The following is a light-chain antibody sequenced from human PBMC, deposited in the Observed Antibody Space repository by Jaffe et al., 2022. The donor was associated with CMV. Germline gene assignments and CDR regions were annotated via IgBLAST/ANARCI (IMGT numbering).Light chain of an antibody. Sequence: QSALSQPASVSGSPGQSITISCTGTSNDIGPYNYVSWYQQHPGKAPKVIIYDVTNRPSGVSNRFSGSKSGNTASLAISGLQAEDEADYYCSSYTASSTLVFGGGTKLTVL. J-gene: IGLJ2*01. CDR1: SNDIGPYNY. CDR2: DVT. CDR3: SSYTASSTLV. V-gene: IGLV2-14*03.